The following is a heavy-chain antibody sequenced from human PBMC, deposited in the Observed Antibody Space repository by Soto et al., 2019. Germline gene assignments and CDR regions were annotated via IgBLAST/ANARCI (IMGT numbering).Heavy chain of an antibody. D-gene: IGHD4-17*01. CDR1: GFIFNNYA. Sequence: GGSLRLSCVASGFIFNNYAMSWVRQAPGKGLEWVSGISASGSRTFYADSVKGRFTVSRDFSKNTLSLQMDSLRAEDTAVYFCGKDPNGDYVGGFEFWGPGTMVTVS. CDR3: GKDPNGDYVGGFEF. V-gene: IGHV3-23*01. J-gene: IGHJ3*01. CDR2: ISASGSRT.